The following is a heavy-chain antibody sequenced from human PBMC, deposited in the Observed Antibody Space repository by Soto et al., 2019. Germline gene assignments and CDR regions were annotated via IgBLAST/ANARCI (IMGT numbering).Heavy chain of an antibody. J-gene: IGHJ4*02. CDR1: GGSIYRSGYY. D-gene: IGHD2-15*01. Sequence: PSETLSLTCTVSGGSIYRSGYYWGWIRQPPGRGLEWIGNIDYNGVTYSNLSLKSRVTISRDTSKNQFSLKLTSVTAADTALYYCGKVLVGATGHTDSDSWGPGTLVTV. CDR2: IDYNGVT. V-gene: IGHV4-39*01. CDR3: GKVLVGATGHTDSDS.